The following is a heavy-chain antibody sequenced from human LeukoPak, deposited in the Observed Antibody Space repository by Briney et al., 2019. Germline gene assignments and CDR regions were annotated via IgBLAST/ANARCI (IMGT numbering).Heavy chain of an antibody. Sequence: GGSLRLSCAASGFTFSSYGMHRVRQAPGKGLEWVALISYDGGKKYYADSVKARFTISRDNSKNTLFLQMNSLVPDDTAVYYCAKGRQQWWTFDALDIWGQGTMVTVSS. CDR1: GFTFSSYG. J-gene: IGHJ3*02. CDR3: AKGRQQWWTFDALDI. CDR2: ISYDGGKK. D-gene: IGHD5-18*01. V-gene: IGHV3-30*18.